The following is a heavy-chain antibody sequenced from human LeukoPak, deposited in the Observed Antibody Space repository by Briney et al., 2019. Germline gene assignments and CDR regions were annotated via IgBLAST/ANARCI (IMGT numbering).Heavy chain of an antibody. CDR2: ISYDGSNK. CDR3: AKDRFTMVRGSFDY. J-gene: IGHJ4*02. V-gene: IGHV3-30*18. D-gene: IGHD3-10*01. Sequence: PGGSLRLSCAASGFTFSSYGMHWVRQAPGKGLEWVAVISYDGSNKYYADSVKGRFTISRDNSKNTLYLQMNSLRAEDTAVYYCAKDRFTMVRGSFDYWGQGTLVTVSS. CDR1: GFTFSSYG.